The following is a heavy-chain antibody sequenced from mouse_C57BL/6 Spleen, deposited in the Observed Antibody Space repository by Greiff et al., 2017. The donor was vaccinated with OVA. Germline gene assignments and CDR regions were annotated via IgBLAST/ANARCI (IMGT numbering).Heavy chain of an antibody. V-gene: IGHV2-9*01. D-gene: IGHD1-1*01. CDR1: GFSFTSYG. J-gene: IGHJ4*01. CDR3: AKHLDTTVVADAMDY. CDR2: IWGGGST. Sequence: VQLKESGPGLVAPSQRLSITCTVSGFSFTSYGVDWVRQPPGKGLEWLGVIWGGGSTNYNSALMSRLSISKDNSKSQVFLKMNSLQTDDTAMYYCAKHLDTTVVADAMDYWGQGTSVTVSS.